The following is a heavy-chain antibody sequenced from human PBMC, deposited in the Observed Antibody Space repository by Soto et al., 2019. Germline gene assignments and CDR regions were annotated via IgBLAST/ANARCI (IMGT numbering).Heavy chain of an antibody. J-gene: IGHJ4*02. CDR1: GFTFSTYT. CDR2: ISASGGST. V-gene: IGHV3-23*01. Sequence: EVQILESGGGLIQPGESLRLSCAASGFTFSTYTMSWVRQAPEKGLEWVSSISASGGSTYYADSVKGRFTIFRDNSNNTLFLHMSRLRADDTAVYYCAREVAVGLFDYWCQGTLVTVSS. D-gene: IGHD2-15*01. CDR3: AREVAVGLFDY.